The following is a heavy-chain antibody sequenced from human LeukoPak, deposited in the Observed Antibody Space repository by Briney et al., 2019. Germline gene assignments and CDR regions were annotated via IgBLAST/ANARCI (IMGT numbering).Heavy chain of an antibody. D-gene: IGHD6-19*01. Sequence: SETLSLTCTVSGGSISSSETYYWAWIRQPPGEGLEWIGSIHYRGNTYYYPSLKSRVTISVDKSKNQFSLKLSSVTAADTAVYYCARDRSAVAGVWFDPWGQGTLVTVSS. CDR1: GGSISSSETYY. CDR2: IHYRGNT. V-gene: IGHV4-39*07. J-gene: IGHJ5*02. CDR3: ARDRSAVAGVWFDP.